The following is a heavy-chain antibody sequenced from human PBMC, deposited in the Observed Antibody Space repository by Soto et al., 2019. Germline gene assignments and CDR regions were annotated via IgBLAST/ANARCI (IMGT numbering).Heavy chain of an antibody. CDR3: ATYYGGNAGLFDY. V-gene: IGHV4-38-2*01. CDR1: GYSISSGYY. Sequence: SETLSLTCAVSGYSISSGYYWGWIRQPPGKGLEWIGSIYHSGSTNYNPSLKSRVTISVDTSKNQFSLKLSSVTAADTAVYYCATYYGGNAGLFDYWGQGTLVTVSS. D-gene: IGHD4-17*01. J-gene: IGHJ4*02. CDR2: IYHSGST.